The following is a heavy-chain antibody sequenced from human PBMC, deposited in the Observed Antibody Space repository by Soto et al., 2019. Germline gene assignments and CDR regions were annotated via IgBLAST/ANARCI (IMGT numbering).Heavy chain of an antibody. D-gene: IGHD6-13*01. Sequence: TSETLSLTCTVSGGSISSGGYYWSWIRQHPGKGLEWIGYIYYSGSTYYNPSLKSRMTINPDTSKNQFSLQLNSVTPEDTAVYYCARLVGNSWLDYWGQGTLVTVSS. J-gene: IGHJ4*02. CDR1: GGSISSGGYY. V-gene: IGHV4-31*03. CDR3: ARLVGNSWLDY. CDR2: IYYSGST.